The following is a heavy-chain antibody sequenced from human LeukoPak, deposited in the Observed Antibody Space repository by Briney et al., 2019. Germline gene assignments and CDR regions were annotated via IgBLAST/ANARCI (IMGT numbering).Heavy chain of an antibody. CDR3: ARHYYYDSSGYYPFDY. Sequence: GASVKVSCKASGGTFSSYAISWVRQAPGQGLEWMGGIIPIFGAANYAQKFQGRVTITTDESTSTAYMELSSLRSEDTAVYYCARHYYYDSSGYYPFDYWGQGTLVTVSS. D-gene: IGHD3-22*01. CDR1: GGTFSSYA. V-gene: IGHV1-69*05. CDR2: IIPIFGAA. J-gene: IGHJ4*02.